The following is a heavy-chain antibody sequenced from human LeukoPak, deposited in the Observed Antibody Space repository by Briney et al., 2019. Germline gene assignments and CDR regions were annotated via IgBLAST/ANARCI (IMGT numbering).Heavy chain of an antibody. J-gene: IGHJ4*02. D-gene: IGHD4-17*01. CDR2: IRYDGSNK. Sequence: PGGSLRLSCAASGFTFGTYGMHWVRQAPGKGLEWVAFIRYDGSNKYYADSVKGRFTISRDNSKNTLYLQMNSLRAEDTAVYYCARGNMVTTLDGYWGQGTLVTVSS. CDR1: GFTFGTYG. V-gene: IGHV3-30*02. CDR3: ARGNMVTTLDGY.